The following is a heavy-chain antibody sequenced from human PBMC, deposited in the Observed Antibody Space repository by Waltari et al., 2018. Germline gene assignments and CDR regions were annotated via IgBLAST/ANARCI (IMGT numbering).Heavy chain of an antibody. CDR1: GFPFSSYA. CDR3: ARAIPNWVGWFDP. Sequence: QVQLVESGGGVVQPGRSLRLSCAASGFPFSSYAMPLVRQAPGKGLEWVAVISYDGSNKYYADSVKGRFTISRDNSKNTLYLQMNSLRAEDTAVYYCARAIPNWVGWFDPWGQGTLVTVSS. J-gene: IGHJ5*02. CDR2: ISYDGSNK. V-gene: IGHV3-30-3*01. D-gene: IGHD7-27*01.